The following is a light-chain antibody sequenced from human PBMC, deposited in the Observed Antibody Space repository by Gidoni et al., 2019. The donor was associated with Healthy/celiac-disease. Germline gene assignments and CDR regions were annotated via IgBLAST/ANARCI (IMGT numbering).Light chain of an antibody. CDR3: QQYNNWWT. J-gene: IGKJ1*01. CDR2: GAS. Sequence: EIVMTQSPATLSVSPGERATLPCRSSQSGSSNLAWYQQKPGQAPRRLTYGASTRATGIPARFSSSGSGTEFPLTISSLQSDYFAVHYCQQYNNWWTFGQGTKVEIK. CDR1: QSGSSN. V-gene: IGKV3-15*01.